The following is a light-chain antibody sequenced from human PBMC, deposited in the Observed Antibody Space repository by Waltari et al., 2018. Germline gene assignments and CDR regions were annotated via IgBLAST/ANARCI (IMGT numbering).Light chain of an antibody. CDR1: QSISSY. Sequence: DIQMTQSPSSLSASVGDRVTITCRASQSISSYLNWYQQKPGKAPKLLIYAASSLQSGVPSRFSGSESGTDFTLTISSLQPEDFATYYCQQSYSTPPYTFGQGTKLEIK. CDR2: AAS. J-gene: IGKJ2*01. V-gene: IGKV1-39*01. CDR3: QQSYSTPPYT.